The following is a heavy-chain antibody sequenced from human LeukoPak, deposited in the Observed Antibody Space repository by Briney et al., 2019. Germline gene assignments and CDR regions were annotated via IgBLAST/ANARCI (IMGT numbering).Heavy chain of an antibody. V-gene: IGHV4-34*01. CDR2: INHSGST. Sequence: PSETLSLTCAVYGGSFSGYYWSWIRQPPGKGLEWIGEINHSGSTNYNPSLRSRVTISVDTSKNHFSLKLSSVTAADTAVYYCARGRGVRGVITHWGQGTLVTVSS. D-gene: IGHD3-10*01. CDR1: GGSFSGYY. J-gene: IGHJ4*02. CDR3: ARGRGVRGVITH.